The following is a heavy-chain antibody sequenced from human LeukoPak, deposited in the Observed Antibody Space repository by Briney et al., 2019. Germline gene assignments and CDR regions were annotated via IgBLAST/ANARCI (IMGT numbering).Heavy chain of an antibody. CDR3: ARDRQCGY. J-gene: IGHJ4*02. CDR2: ISAYNGNT. D-gene: IGHD2-21*01. CDR1: GDTFTIDG. Sequence: ASVKVSSKASGDTFTIDGIIWVRQAPGQGLEWMGWISAYNGNTNYTPKLQGRVTMTTDTSTSTAYMELRSLRSDDTAVYYCARDRQCGYWGQGTLVTVSS. V-gene: IGHV1-18*01.